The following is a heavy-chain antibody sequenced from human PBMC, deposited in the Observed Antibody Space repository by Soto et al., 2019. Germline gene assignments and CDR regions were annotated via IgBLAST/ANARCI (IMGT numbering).Heavy chain of an antibody. CDR3: AMSYSGYVGWFDP. D-gene: IGHD5-12*01. J-gene: IGHJ5*02. V-gene: IGHV3-53*01. CDR2: IYSGGST. CDR1: GFTVSSNY. Sequence: GGSLRLSCAASGFTVSSNYMSWVRQAPGKGLEWVSVIYSGGSTYYADSVKGRFTISRDNSKNTLYLQMNSLRAEDTAVYYCAMSYSGYVGWFDPWGQGTLVTVSS.